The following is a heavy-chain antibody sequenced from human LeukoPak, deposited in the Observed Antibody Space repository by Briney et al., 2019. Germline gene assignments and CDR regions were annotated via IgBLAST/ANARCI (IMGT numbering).Heavy chain of an antibody. D-gene: IGHD5-12*01. CDR1: GFTFSSYS. CDR2: ISSSSSYI. CDR3: ARDYWPVDIVATIGY. J-gene: IGHJ4*02. Sequence: GSLRLSCAASGFTFSSYSMNWVFQAPGKGLEWVSSISSSSSYIYYADSVKGRFTISRDNAKNSLYLQMNSLRAEDTAVYYCARDYWPVDIVATIGYWGQGTLVTVSS. V-gene: IGHV3-21*01.